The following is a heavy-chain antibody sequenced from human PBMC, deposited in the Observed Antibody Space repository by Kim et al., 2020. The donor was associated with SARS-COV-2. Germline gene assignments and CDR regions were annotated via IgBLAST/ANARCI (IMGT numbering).Heavy chain of an antibody. Sequence: GGSLRLSCAASGFTFSSYGMHWVRQAPGKGLEWVAVISYDGSNKYYADSEKGRFTISRDNSKNTLYLQMNSLRAEETAVYYCARGVGKYQLMRSAFDIWG. J-gene: IGHJ3*02. D-gene: IGHD2-2*01. CDR1: GFTFSSYG. CDR2: ISYDGSNK. CDR3: ARGVGKYQLMRSAFDI. V-gene: IGHV3-33*05.